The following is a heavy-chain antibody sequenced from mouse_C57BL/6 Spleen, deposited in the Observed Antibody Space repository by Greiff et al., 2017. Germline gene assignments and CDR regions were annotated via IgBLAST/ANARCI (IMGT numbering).Heavy chain of an antibody. CDR3: ARKSYYGSSYWFAY. J-gene: IGHJ3*01. CDR2: ISSGSSTI. D-gene: IGHD1-1*01. CDR1: GFTFSDYG. Sequence: EVQVVESGGGLVKPGGSLKLSCAASGFTFSDYGMHWVRQAPEKGLEWLAYISSGSSTIYYAETVKGRFNISRDNAKNTLFLQMTSLRSEDTARYYCARKSYYGSSYWFAYWGQGTLVTVSA. V-gene: IGHV5-17*01.